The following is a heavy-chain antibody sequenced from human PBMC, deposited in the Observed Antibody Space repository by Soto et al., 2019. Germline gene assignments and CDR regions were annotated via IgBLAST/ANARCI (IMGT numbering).Heavy chain of an antibody. D-gene: IGHD2-2*01. CDR1: GGSVNSDTFY. CDR2: IYYTGST. Sequence: PSETLSLTCTVSGGSVNSDTFYWSWIRQPPGRGLEWIGYIYYTGSTNYNPSLKSRVTISIDTSRNQFSLKLSSVTAADTAVYYCARPYQVLGLYYFDYWGQGTPVTVSS. V-gene: IGHV4-61*01. J-gene: IGHJ4*02. CDR3: ARPYQVLGLYYFDY.